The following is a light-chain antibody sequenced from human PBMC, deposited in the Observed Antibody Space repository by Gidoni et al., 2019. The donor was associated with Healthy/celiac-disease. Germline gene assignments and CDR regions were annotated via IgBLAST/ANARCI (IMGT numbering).Light chain of an antibody. Sequence: QSALTQPASVSGSPGQSITISCTGTSSDVGSYNLVSWYPQHPGKAPKLMIYAVSKRPSGVSNRFSGSKSGNTASLTISGLQAEDEADYYCCSYAGSSTPVVFGGGTKLTVL. J-gene: IGLJ2*01. CDR3: CSYAGSSTPVV. CDR1: SSDVGSYNL. V-gene: IGLV2-23*02. CDR2: AVS.